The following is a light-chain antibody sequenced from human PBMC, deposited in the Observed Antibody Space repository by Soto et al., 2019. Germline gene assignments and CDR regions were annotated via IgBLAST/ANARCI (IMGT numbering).Light chain of an antibody. J-gene: IGLJ3*02. Sequence: QSVLTQPPSVSAAPGQKVTISCSGSSSNIGKTLVAWYQHLPGTAPKLLIYTDYQRPSGVPDRFSGSKSGTSASLAINGLHSEDEADYYCASWDDNLNGGVFGGGTKVTVL. CDR1: SSNIGKTL. CDR2: TDY. V-gene: IGLV1-44*01. CDR3: ASWDDNLNGGV.